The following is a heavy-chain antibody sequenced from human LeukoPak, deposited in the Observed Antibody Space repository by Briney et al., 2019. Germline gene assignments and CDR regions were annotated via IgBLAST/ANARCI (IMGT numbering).Heavy chain of an antibody. D-gene: IGHD2-15*01. CDR3: ARDQRIRCSGGSCYSAVSSSGWYGLFDY. J-gene: IGHJ4*02. V-gene: IGHV1-2*06. Sequence: ASVKVSCKASGYTFTGSYMHWVRQAPGQGLEWMGRINPNSGGTNYAQKFQGRVTMTRDTSISTAYMELSRLRSDDTAVYYCARDQRIRCSGGSCYSAVSSSGWYGLFDYWGQGTLVTVSS. CDR2: INPNSGGT. CDR1: GYTFTGSY.